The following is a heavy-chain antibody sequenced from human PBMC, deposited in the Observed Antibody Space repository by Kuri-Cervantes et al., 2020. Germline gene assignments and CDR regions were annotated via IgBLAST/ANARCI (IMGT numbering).Heavy chain of an antibody. J-gene: IGHJ6*03. D-gene: IGHD6-19*01. CDR1: GYTFTSYY. CDR3: ARDGSIAVAGDYYYYYMDV. V-gene: IGHV1-46*01. CDR2: INPSGGST. Sequence: ASVKVSCKASGYTFTSYYMHWVRQAPGQGLEWMGIINPSGGSTSYAQKFQGRVTMTRDTSTSTVYMELSSLRSEDTAVYYCARDGSIAVAGDYYYYYMDVWGKGTTVTVSS.